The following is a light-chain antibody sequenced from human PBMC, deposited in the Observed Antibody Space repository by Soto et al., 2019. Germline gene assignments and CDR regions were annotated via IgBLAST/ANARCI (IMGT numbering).Light chain of an antibody. CDR2: GAS. CDR3: QQYNNWPPDRT. J-gene: IGKJ1*01. CDR1: QSVSSN. Sequence: EIVMTQSPATLSVSPGERATLSCRASQSVSSNLAWYQQKPGQAPRLLIYGASTRATGIPARFSGSGSGTEFTLTISSLQSEDFPMYFCQQYNNWPPDRTFGQGTKVEIK. V-gene: IGKV3-15*01.